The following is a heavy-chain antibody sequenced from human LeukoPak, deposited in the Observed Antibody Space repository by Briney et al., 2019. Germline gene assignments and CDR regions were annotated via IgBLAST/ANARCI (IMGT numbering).Heavy chain of an antibody. CDR3: ALVVPAALGWFDP. V-gene: IGHV5-51*01. CDR2: IYPGDSDT. J-gene: IGHJ5*02. D-gene: IGHD2-2*01. Sequence: GESLKISCKGSGYSSTSYWIGWVRQMPGKGLEWTGIIYPGDSDTRYSPSFQGQVTISADKSISTAYLQWSSLKASDTAMYYCALVVPAALGWFDPWGQGTLVTVSS. CDR1: GYSSTSYW.